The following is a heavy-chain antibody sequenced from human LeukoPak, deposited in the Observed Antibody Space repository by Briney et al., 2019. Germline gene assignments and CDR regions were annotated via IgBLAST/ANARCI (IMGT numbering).Heavy chain of an antibody. J-gene: IGHJ4*02. D-gene: IGHD5-12*01. V-gene: IGHV1-18*04. CDR3: VRVGSVVATMSNY. CDR1: GYNFARYG. Sequence: ASVKASCKTSGYNFARYGVTWVRQAPGRGLEWMGWIAAYNSKTDFAQKVQDRLVLTTDTSTSTAYMELRNLTSDDTAVYYCVRVGSVVATMSNYWGQGTLVLVSS. CDR2: IAAYNSKT.